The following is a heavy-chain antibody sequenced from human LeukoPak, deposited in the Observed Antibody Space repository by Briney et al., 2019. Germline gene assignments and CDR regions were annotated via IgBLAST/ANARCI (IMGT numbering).Heavy chain of an antibody. V-gene: IGHV3-23*01. Sequence: GGSLRLSCSASGFTFSSSAMSWVRQAPGKGLEWVSAIGTSGDRTFYADSVKGRFTISRDNSKNTLYLQMNSLRAEDTAVYYCARDRPYFDHWGQGTLVTVSS. CDR1: GFTFSSSA. CDR3: ARDRPYFDH. J-gene: IGHJ4*02. CDR2: IGTSGDRT.